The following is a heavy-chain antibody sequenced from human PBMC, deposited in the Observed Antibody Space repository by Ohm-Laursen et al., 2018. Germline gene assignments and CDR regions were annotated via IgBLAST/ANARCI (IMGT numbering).Heavy chain of an antibody. CDR1: GFTFSTYG. D-gene: IGHD2-15*01. CDR3: ARAGYCSGGTCYPHRH. V-gene: IGHV3-33*01. J-gene: IGHJ4*02. Sequence: SLRLSCAASGFTFSTYGMHWVRQAPGKGLEWVAVIWYVGSNKYYADSVKGRFTISRDNSKNTLYLQMNSLRAEDTAVYYCARAGYCSGGTCYPHRHWGQGTLVTVSS. CDR2: IWYVGSNK.